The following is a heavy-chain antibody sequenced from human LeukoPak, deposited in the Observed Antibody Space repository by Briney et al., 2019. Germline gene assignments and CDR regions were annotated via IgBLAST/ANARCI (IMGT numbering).Heavy chain of an antibody. V-gene: IGHV3-21*01. Sequence: NPGGSLRLSCAASGFTFSSYAMSWVRQAPGKGLEWVSSISSSSSYIYYADSVKGRFTISRDNAKNSLYLQMNSLRAEDTAVYYCARDEDGPNGYWGQGTLVTVSS. J-gene: IGHJ4*02. D-gene: IGHD5-24*01. CDR2: ISSSSSYI. CDR3: ARDEDGPNGY. CDR1: GFTFSSYA.